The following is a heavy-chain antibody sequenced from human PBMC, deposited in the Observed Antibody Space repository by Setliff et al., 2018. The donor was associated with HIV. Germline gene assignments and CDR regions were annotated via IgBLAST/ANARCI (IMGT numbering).Heavy chain of an antibody. V-gene: IGHV4-31*03. CDR1: GVSVNSGGYY. CDR3: AGGVYPREFYFDY. J-gene: IGHJ4*02. CDR2: IYYSGST. D-gene: IGHD2-8*01. Sequence: LSLTCTVSGVSVNSGGYYWNWIRQHPGKGLEWIGHIYYSGSTYDNPSLKSRITISIDTSKNQFSLKLNSVTAADTDVYYCAGGVYPREFYFDYWGQGSLVTVSS.